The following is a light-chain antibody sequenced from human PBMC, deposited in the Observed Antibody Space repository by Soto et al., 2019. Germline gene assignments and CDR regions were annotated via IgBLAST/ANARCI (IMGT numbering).Light chain of an antibody. CDR3: QQYGSPHWT. Sequence: EIVTTQSPATLSVSPGESPTISCRASQSVSRNLAWYTKTHGQPPRLIIYAASTRAAGIPDRLGGSGYGRDFNFTFSRLEPEEGAVDYCQQYGSPHWTLGQGTKVDIK. J-gene: IGKJ1*01. V-gene: IGKV3D-15*01. CDR1: QSVSRN. CDR2: AAS.